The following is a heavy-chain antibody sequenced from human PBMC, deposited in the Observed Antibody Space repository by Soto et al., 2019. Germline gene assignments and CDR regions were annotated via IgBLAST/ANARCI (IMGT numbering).Heavy chain of an antibody. Sequence: GPSVKVSCNSSGGTFSSHAISWVRQALGQGLEGMGGIIPIFGTAKYAQKFKGRVTTTADESTSTAYMELSSLRSEDTAVYYCARDGEERAVAYFDYWGQGTLVTVSS. D-gene: IGHD6-19*01. J-gene: IGHJ4*02. CDR1: GGTFSSHA. V-gene: IGHV1-69*13. CDR3: ARDGEERAVAYFDY. CDR2: IIPIFGTA.